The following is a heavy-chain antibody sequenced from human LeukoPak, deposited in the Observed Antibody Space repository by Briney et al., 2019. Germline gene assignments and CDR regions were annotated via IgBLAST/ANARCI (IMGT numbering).Heavy chain of an antibody. Sequence: PGGSLRLSCAPSGFTVSSSYMSWVRQAPGKGLEWVSIIYSSGSTYYADSVKGRFTISRDNSKNTLYLQMNSLRAEDTAIYYCAKGLLFTIIVVVNADAFDIWGQGTMVTVSS. CDR1: GFTVSSSY. CDR2: IYSSGST. V-gene: IGHV3-66*01. D-gene: IGHD3-22*01. CDR3: AKGLLFTIIVVVNADAFDI. J-gene: IGHJ3*02.